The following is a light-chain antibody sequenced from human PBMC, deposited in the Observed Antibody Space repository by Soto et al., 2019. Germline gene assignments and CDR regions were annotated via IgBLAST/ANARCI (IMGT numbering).Light chain of an antibody. V-gene: IGKV1-39*01. CDR1: QSITTY. Sequence: DIQMTQSPSSLSASVGDRVTITCRARQSITTYLHWYQQKPGKAPKLLIYGASNLQTGVPSRFSGSGFGTDFTLTITTLQPEDFATYYCQQIATVSLTFGGGTKVEI. J-gene: IGKJ4*01. CDR2: GAS. CDR3: QQIATVSLT.